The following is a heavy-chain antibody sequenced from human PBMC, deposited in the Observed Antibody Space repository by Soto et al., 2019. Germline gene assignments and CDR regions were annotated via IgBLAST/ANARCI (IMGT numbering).Heavy chain of an antibody. D-gene: IGHD1-20*01. Sequence: SETLSLTCTVSGDSVTNYYWSWIRQPAGRGLEWIGRVYSSGATNYNPSLNGRVTMSVDTSRNQFSLRLSSVTAADTAIYFCTKGPNWNYYYYGVDVWGQGTAVTVAS. CDR1: GDSVTNYY. CDR3: TKGPNWNYYYYGVDV. CDR2: VYSSGAT. V-gene: IGHV4-4*07. J-gene: IGHJ6*02.